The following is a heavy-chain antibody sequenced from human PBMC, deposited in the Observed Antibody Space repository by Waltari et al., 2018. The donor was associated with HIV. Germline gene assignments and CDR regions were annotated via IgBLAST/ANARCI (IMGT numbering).Heavy chain of an antibody. J-gene: IGHJ6*02. Sequence: EVQLLESGGGLVQPGGSLRLSCAASGFTFSSYAMSWVRQAPGKGLEWVSAISGSGGRTYYADAVKGRFSISRDNSRNTLDLQMNSLRSEDTAVYYCAKDRQLNNYYCYGMDVWGQGTTVTVSS. V-gene: IGHV3-23*01. D-gene: IGHD6-6*01. CDR1: GFTFSSYA. CDR3: AKDRQLNNYYCYGMDV. CDR2: ISGSGGRT.